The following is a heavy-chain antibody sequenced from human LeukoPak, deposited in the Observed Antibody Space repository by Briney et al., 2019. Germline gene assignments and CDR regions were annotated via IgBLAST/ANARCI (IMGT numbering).Heavy chain of an antibody. CDR1: GGSISSGSYY. Sequence: PSETLSLTCTVSGGSISSGSYYWSWIRQPAGKGLEWIGRIYTSGSTNYNPSLKSRVTMSVDTSKNQFSLKLSSVTAADTAVYYCAREREWVLNWGQGTLVTVSS. D-gene: IGHD3-3*01. CDR2: IYTSGST. CDR3: AREREWVLN. V-gene: IGHV4-61*02. J-gene: IGHJ4*02.